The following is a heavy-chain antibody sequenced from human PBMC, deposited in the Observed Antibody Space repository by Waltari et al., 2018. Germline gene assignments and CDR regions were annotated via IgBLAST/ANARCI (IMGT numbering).Heavy chain of an antibody. CDR2: IHPNSGAT. D-gene: IGHD3-10*01. CDR3: ARAWFNSGFDY. J-gene: IGHJ4*02. Sequence: QVQLVPSGAEVKRPWASVRVSCKASGNNFTSNYVHWVRQAPGQGLEWMGWIHPNSGATDYAQQFQGRVTMTLDTSISTLYMELSRLGSDDTAVYYWARAWFNSGFDYWGQGSLVTVSS. V-gene: IGHV1-2*02. CDR1: GNNFTSNY.